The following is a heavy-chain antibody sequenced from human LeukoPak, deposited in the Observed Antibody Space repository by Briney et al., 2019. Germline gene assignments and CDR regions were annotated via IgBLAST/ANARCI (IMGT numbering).Heavy chain of an antibody. Sequence: GGSLRLSCAASGFTVSDNYMSWVRQAPGKGLEWVSVIYSDGSTYYADSVKGRFTISRDNSKNTVYLQMNSLRAEDTAVYYCARDPGYSYGYDYWGQGTLVTVSS. CDR3: ARDPGYSYGYDY. CDR1: GFTVSDNY. D-gene: IGHD5-18*01. J-gene: IGHJ4*02. CDR2: IYSDGST. V-gene: IGHV3-66*01.